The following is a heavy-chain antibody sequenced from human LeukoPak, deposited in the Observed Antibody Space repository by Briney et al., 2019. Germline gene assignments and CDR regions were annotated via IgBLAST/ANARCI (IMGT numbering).Heavy chain of an antibody. CDR2: INTNTGNP. V-gene: IGHV7-4-1*02. Sequence: ASVKVSCKASGHTFTRYAMNWVRQAPGQGLEWMGWINTNTGNPTYAQGFIGRFVFSLETSVSTAYLQISRLKAEDTTVYYCARAYYYDSPDAFDIWGQGTMVTVSS. CDR3: ARAYYYDSPDAFDI. J-gene: IGHJ3*02. D-gene: IGHD3-22*01. CDR1: GHTFTRYA.